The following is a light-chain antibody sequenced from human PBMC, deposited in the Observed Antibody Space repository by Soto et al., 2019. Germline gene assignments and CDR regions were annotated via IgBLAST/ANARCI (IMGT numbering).Light chain of an antibody. J-gene: IGKJ4*01. Sequence: EIELTQSPGTLSLSPGERATLSCRASQSVSSSYLAWYQQKPGQAPSLLIYDASSRATGIRDRFSGSGSGTDFTLTISRLQPEDFAVYYCQQYASSPLTFGGGTKVELK. CDR2: DAS. CDR3: QQYASSPLT. CDR1: QSVSSSY. V-gene: IGKV3-20*01.